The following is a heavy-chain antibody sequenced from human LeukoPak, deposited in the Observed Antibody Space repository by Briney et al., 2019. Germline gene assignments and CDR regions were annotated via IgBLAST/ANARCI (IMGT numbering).Heavy chain of an antibody. CDR1: GFTFSSYS. Sequence: AGGSLRLSCAASGFTFSSYSMNWVRQAPGKGLEWVSYISSSSSTIYYADSVKGRFTISRDNAKKSLYLQVNSLRAEDTAVYYCASSTPGGYDFKWGQGTLVTVSS. CDR3: ASSTPGGYDFK. D-gene: IGHD5-12*01. J-gene: IGHJ4*02. CDR2: ISSSSSTI. V-gene: IGHV3-48*01.